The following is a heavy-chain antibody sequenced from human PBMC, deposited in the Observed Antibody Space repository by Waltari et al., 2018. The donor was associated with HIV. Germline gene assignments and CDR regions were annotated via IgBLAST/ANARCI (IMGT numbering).Heavy chain of an antibody. CDR3: ARGPILDYDSSGYYWKKYYFDY. CDR1: GFTFSSYS. J-gene: IGHJ4*02. Sequence: EVQLVESGGGLVKPGGSLRLSCAASGFTFSSYSMNWVRKDPGKGLAGVSSISSSSSYIYYADSVKGRFTISRDNAKNSLYLQMNSLRAEDTAVYYCARGPILDYDSSGYYWKKYYFDYWGQGTLVTVSS. D-gene: IGHD3-22*01. CDR2: ISSSSSYI. V-gene: IGHV3-21*01.